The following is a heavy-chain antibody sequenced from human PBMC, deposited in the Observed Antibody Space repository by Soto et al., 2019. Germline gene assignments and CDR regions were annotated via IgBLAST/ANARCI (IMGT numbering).Heavy chain of an antibody. J-gene: IGHJ3*02. CDR3: ARGYSGYNLNDAFDI. D-gene: IGHD5-12*01. CDR1: GGTFSSYA. Sequence: KASGGTFSSYAISWVRQAPGQGLEWMGGIIPIFGTANYAQKFQGRVTITADESTSTAYMELSSLRSEDTAVYYCARGYSGYNLNDAFDIWGQGTMVTVSS. V-gene: IGHV1-69*01. CDR2: IIPIFGTA.